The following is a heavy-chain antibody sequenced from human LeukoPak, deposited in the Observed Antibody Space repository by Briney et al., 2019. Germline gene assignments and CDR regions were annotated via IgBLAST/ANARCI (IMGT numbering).Heavy chain of an antibody. Sequence: PSETLSLTCTVSGGSISSYYWSWIRQPPGKGLEWIGYIYYSGSTNYNPSLKSRVTISVDTSKNQFSLKLSSVTAADTAVYYCARGADGYSSPNGNYFDYWGQGTLVTVSS. V-gene: IGHV4-59*12. D-gene: IGHD6-13*01. CDR2: IYYSGST. CDR3: ARGADGYSSPNGNYFDY. CDR1: GGSISSYY. J-gene: IGHJ4*02.